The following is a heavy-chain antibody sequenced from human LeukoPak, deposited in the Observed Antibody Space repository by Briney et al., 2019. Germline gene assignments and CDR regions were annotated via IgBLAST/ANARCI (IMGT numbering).Heavy chain of an antibody. D-gene: IGHD3-16*01. J-gene: IGHJ4*02. CDR3: ARVNKWGFDY. CDR1: GCTFDDYG. V-gene: IGHV3-20*04. Sequence: GGSLRLSCAASGCTFDDYGMTWVRQAPGKGLEWVSGINWNGGSTGYADSVKGRFTISRDNAKNSLYLQMNSLRIEVTAVYYCARVNKWGFDYWGQGTLVTVSS. CDR2: INWNGGST.